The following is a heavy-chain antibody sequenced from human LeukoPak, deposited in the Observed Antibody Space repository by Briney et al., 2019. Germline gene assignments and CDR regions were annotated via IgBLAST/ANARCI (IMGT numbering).Heavy chain of an antibody. D-gene: IGHD3-10*01. CDR3: ARDRADVLLWFGELWGDGMDV. CDR1: GFTFTSYA. Sequence: GGSLRLSCAVSGFTFTSYARHWVRQAPGKGLEWVAVVSADGSKKYYADSVKGRFTISRDNAKNSLYPQMNSLRAEDTAVYYCARDRADVLLWFGELWGDGMDVWGQGTTVTVS. CDR2: VSADGSKK. J-gene: IGHJ6*02. V-gene: IGHV3-30-3*01.